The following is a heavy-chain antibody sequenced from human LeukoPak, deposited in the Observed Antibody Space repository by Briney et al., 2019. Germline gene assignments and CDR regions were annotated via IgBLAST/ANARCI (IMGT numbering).Heavy chain of an antibody. V-gene: IGHV4-31*03. D-gene: IGHD1-26*01. CDR3: ARNVGPNWFDP. CDR1: GGSISSGGYY. Sequence: SETLSLTCTVSGGSISSGGYYWSWIRQHPGKGLEWIGYIYYSGSTYYNPSLKSRVSISVDTSKNQFSLKLTSVTAADTAVYYCARNVGPNWFDPWGQGILVTVSS. CDR2: IYYSGST. J-gene: IGHJ5*02.